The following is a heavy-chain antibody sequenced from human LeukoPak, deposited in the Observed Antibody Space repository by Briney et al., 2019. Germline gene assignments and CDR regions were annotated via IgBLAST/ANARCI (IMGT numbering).Heavy chain of an antibody. CDR2: ICSSSIYI. CDR1: GFTFTTYT. J-gene: IGHJ4*02. CDR3: AREDAGGYVDY. Sequence: GGSLRLSCAASGFTFTTYTMNWVRQAPGKGLEWVSSICSSSIYIYYADSLEGRFTISRDNAKNSLYLQIDSLRADDTAVYYCAREDAGGYVDYWGQGTLV. V-gene: IGHV3-21*01. D-gene: IGHD5-12*01.